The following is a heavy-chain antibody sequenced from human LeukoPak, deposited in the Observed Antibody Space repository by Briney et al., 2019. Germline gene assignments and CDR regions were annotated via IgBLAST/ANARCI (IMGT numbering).Heavy chain of an antibody. J-gene: IGHJ4*02. CDR3: AKDLNRGLPDY. CDR1: GFSFSSYG. CDR2: MSDDGSNE. V-gene: IGHV3-30*18. Sequence: PGRSLRLSCAASGFSFSSYGMHWVRQAPGKGLEWVAVMSDDGSNEYYADSVKGRFTISRDNSKNMLYLQMSSLRAEDTAVYYCAKDLNRGLPDYWGQGTLVIVSS. D-gene: IGHD2-21*01.